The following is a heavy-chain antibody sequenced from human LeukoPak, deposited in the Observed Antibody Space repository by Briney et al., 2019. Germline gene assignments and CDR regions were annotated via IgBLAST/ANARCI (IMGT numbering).Heavy chain of an antibody. CDR3: AGVGAMVL. V-gene: IGHV1-2*02. J-gene: IGHJ4*02. CDR1: GYTFTGYY. CDR2: INPNSGGT. Sequence: ASVKVSCKASGYTFTGYYMHWMRQAPGQGLEWMGWINPNSGGTNYAQKFQGRVTMTRDKSISTAYMDLSSLRSDETAVYYCAGVGAMVLWGQGTLVTVSS. D-gene: IGHD5-18*01.